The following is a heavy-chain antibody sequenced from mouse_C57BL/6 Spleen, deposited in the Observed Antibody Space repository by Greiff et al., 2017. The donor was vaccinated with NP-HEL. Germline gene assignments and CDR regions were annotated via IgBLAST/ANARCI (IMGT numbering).Heavy chain of an antibody. CDR2: IDPENGDT. D-gene: IGHD5-1*01. CDR1: GFNIKDDY. J-gene: IGHJ3*01. V-gene: IGHV14-4*01. CDR3: ISTAWFAY. Sequence: EVKLVESGAELVRPGASVKLSCTASGFNIKDDYMHWVKQRPEQGLEWIGWIDPENGDTEYASKFQGKATITADTSSNTAYLQLSSLTSEDTAVYYCISTAWFAYWGQGTLVTVSA.